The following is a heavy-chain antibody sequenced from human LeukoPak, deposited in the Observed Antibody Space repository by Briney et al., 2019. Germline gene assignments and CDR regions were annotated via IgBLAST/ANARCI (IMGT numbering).Heavy chain of an antibody. CDR2: IYYSGST. V-gene: IGHV4-59*01. CDR1: GGSISSYY. D-gene: IGHD2-2*01. J-gene: IGHJ6*02. CDR3: ARVKGAVVVPAAIYYYYGMDV. Sequence: SETLSLTCTVSGGSISSYYWSWIRQPPGKGLEWIGYIYYSGSTNYNPSLKSRVTISVDTSKNQFSLKLSSETAADTAVYYCARVKGAVVVPAAIYYYYGMDVWGQGTTVTVSS.